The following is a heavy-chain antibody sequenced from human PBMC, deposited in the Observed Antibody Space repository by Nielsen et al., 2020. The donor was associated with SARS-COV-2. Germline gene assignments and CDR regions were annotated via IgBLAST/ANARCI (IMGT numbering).Heavy chain of an antibody. CDR2: IYHSGST. Sequence: WLRQPPGKGLEWIGEIYHSGSTNYNPSLKSRVTISVDKSKNQFSLKLSSVTAADTAVYYCARGREGILWFGELLTGFDPWGQGTLVTVSS. CDR3: ARGREGILWFGELLTGFDP. J-gene: IGHJ5*02. D-gene: IGHD3-10*01. V-gene: IGHV4-4*02.